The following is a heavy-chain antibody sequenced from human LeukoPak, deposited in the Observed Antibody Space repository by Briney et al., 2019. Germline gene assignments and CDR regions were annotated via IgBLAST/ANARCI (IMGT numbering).Heavy chain of an antibody. CDR2: ISYDGSNK. Sequence: GRSLRLSCAASGFTFSSYAMHWVRQAPGKGLEWVAVISYDGSNKYYADSVKGRFTISRDNSKSTLYLQMNSLRAEDTAVYYCAREDIVVVPAVIDYWGQGTLVTVSS. D-gene: IGHD2-2*01. CDR3: AREDIVVVPAVIDY. CDR1: GFTFSSYA. J-gene: IGHJ4*02. V-gene: IGHV3-30*04.